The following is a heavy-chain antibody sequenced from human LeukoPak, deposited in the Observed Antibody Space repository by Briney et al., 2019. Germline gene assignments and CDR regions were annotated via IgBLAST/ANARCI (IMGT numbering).Heavy chain of an antibody. CDR1: GFTFSSYD. CDR3: ARGGGRIGAFDI. V-gene: IGHV3-13*01. CDR2: IGTAGDT. Sequence: GGSLRLSCAASGFTFSSYDMHWVRQATGKGLEWVSAIGTAGDTYYPGSVKGRFTTSRENAKNSLYLQMNSLRAGDTAVYYCARGGGRIGAFDIWSQGTMVTVSS. D-gene: IGHD2/OR15-2a*01. J-gene: IGHJ3*02.